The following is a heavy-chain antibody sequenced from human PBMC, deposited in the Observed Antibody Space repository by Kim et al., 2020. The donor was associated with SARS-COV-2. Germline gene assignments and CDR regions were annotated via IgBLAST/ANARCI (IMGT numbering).Heavy chain of an antibody. Sequence: SETLSLTCTVSGGSISSYYWSWIRQPPGKGLEWIGYIYYSGSTNYNPSLKSRVTISVDTSKNQFSLKLSSVTAADTAVYYCARDTQYNWNRGYYYYGMDVWGQGTTVTVSS. CDR1: GGSISSYY. CDR3: ARDTQYNWNRGYYYYGMDV. D-gene: IGHD1-20*01. V-gene: IGHV4-59*13. CDR2: IYYSGST. J-gene: IGHJ6*02.